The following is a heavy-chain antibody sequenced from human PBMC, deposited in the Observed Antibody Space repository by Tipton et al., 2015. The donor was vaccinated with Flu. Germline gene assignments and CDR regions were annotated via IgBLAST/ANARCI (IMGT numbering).Heavy chain of an antibody. D-gene: IGHD5-12*01. V-gene: IGHV1-18*01. CDR3: GYDYSYYGMDV. CDR1: GYTFNRYG. CDR2: INGFSRNT. Sequence: QLVQSGGEVKKPGASVKVSCKASGYTFNRYGITWVRRAPGQGLEWMGWINGFSRNTNYAQAFQGRVTMTTDTYTSTAYMELRSLRSDDTAVYYCGYDYSYYGMDVWGQGTTVTVSS. J-gene: IGHJ6*02.